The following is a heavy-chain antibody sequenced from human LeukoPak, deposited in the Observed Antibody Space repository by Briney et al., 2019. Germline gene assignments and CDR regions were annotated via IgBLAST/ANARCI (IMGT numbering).Heavy chain of an antibody. J-gene: IGHJ3*02. Sequence: GGSLRLSCAASGFTFSSYWMHWVRQAPGKGLVWVSRINGDGSTTTYADSMKGRFTISRDNAKNTLYLQMNSLRAEDTAVYYCAVKWTYDGFDIWGQGTMVTVSS. V-gene: IGHV3-74*01. CDR3: AVKWTYDGFDI. CDR2: INGDGSTT. CDR1: GFTFSSYW. D-gene: IGHD1-26*01.